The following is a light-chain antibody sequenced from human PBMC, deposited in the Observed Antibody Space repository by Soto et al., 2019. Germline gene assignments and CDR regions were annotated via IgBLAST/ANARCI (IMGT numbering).Light chain of an antibody. CDR1: QHVTTTY. Sequence: IVLTQSPATLSLSPGERATLSCTASQHVTTTYIAWYQQKFGQAPRLLIYGASTRATGTPDRFTGGGFGTDCTLTISRVEPEGFAVYYCEQYDSSFTFGGGTKVELK. CDR3: EQYDSSFT. V-gene: IGKV3-20*01. J-gene: IGKJ4*01. CDR2: GAS.